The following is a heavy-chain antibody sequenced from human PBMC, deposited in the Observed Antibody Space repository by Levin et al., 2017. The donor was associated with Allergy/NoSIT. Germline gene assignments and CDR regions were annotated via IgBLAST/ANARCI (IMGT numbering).Heavy chain of an antibody. J-gene: IGHJ4*02. CDR2: IYTDGST. D-gene: IGHD3-16*01. CDR1: GFLVSSAY. CDR3: ARGGRIMTSPLY. V-gene: IGHV3-53*01. Sequence: GESLKISCTASGFLVSSAYMSWFRQAPGTGLEWVSVIYTDGSTQYADYVKGRFIISCDNSKNNLPLQLSNLRAEDTAVYYCARGGRIMTSPLYWGQGTLVTVSS.